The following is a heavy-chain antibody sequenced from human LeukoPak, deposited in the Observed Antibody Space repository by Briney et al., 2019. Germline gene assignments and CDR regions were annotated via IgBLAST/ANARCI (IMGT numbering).Heavy chain of an antibody. CDR2: MNPNSGNT. J-gene: IGHJ4*02. CDR3: AMSNYGDYSFDY. CDR1: GYTFASYD. V-gene: IGHV1-8*01. D-gene: IGHD4-17*01. Sequence: ASVKVSCKSSGYTFASYDINWVRQATGQGLEWMGWMNPNSGNTGYAQKFQGRVTMTRNTSISTAYMELSSLRSEDTAVYYCAMSNYGDYSFDYWGQGTLVTVSS.